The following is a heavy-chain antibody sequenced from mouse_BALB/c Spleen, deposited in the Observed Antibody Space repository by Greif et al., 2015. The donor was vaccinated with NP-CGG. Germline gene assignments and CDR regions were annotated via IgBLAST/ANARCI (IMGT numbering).Heavy chain of an antibody. Sequence: QVQLKQSGAELVRPGSSVKISCKASGYAFSSYWMNWVKQRPGQGLEWIEQIYPGDGDTNYNGKFKGKATLTADKSSSTAYMQLRSLKSEDSAVYFCARSQGYFFDYWGQGTTLTVSS. CDR1: GYAFSSYW. V-gene: IGHV1-80*01. J-gene: IGHJ2*01. CDR3: ARSQGYFFDY. CDR2: IYPGDGDT.